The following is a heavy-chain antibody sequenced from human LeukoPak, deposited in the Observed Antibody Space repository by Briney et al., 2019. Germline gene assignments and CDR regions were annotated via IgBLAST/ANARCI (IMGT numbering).Heavy chain of an antibody. J-gene: IGHJ4*02. CDR3: TTDRVPDTAMVDYFDY. CDR2: ISSSSSYI. Sequence: GGSLRLSCAASGFTFSSYSMNWVRQAPGKGLEWVSSISSSSSYIYYADSVKGRFTISRDNAKNSLYLQMNSLRAEDTAVYYCTTDRVPDTAMVDYFDYWGQGTLVTVSS. CDR1: GFTFSSYS. V-gene: IGHV3-21*01. D-gene: IGHD5-18*01.